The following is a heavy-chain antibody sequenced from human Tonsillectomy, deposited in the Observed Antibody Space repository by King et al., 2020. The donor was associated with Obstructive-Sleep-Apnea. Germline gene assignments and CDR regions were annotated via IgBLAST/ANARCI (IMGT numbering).Heavy chain of an antibody. Sequence: DVQLVESGGGLVQPGGSLRLSCAASGFTFSSYAMSWVRQAPGKGLEWGSAISGSGGSTYYADSVKGRLTISSANSKNTLYLQMNSLRAEDTAVYYCATYWNYCDSSGYFRYDAFDIWGQGTMVTVSS. CDR3: ATYWNYCDSSGYFRYDAFDI. CDR2: ISGSGGST. V-gene: IGHV3-23*04. D-gene: IGHD3-22*01. J-gene: IGHJ3*02. CDR1: GFTFSSYA.